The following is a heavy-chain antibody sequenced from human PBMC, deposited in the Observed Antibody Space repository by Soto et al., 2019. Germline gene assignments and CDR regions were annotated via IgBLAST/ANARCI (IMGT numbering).Heavy chain of an antibody. J-gene: IGHJ4*02. CDR1: GYTFTRYY. CDR3: ARDSIVARYYFDY. D-gene: IGHD6-6*01. V-gene: IGHV1-46*01. Sequence: GASVKVSCKASGYTFTRYYIHWVRQAPGQGLEWMGIINPRGGSTTYAQKFQGRVTLTSDTSTSTAYMELSRLRSEDTAVYFCARDSIVARYYFDYWGQGTQVTVSS. CDR2: INPRGGST.